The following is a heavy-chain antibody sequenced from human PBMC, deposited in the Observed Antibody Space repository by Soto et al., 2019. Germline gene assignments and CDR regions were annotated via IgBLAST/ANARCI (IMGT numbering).Heavy chain of an antibody. Sequence: GASVKVSCKASGYTFTGYYMHWVRQAPGQGLEWMGWINPNSGGTNYAQKFQGWVTMTRDTSISTAYMELSRLRSDDTAVYYCARGVLSRDGYNFHAFDIWGQGTMVTVSS. V-gene: IGHV1-2*04. D-gene: IGHD5-12*01. CDR3: ARGVLSRDGYNFHAFDI. CDR2: INPNSGGT. J-gene: IGHJ3*02. CDR1: GYTFTGYY.